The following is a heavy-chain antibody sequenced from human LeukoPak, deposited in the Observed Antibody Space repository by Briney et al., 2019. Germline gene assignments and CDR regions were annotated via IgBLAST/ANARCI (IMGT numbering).Heavy chain of an antibody. V-gene: IGHV3-53*01. CDR1: GFTVSSNY. J-gene: IGHJ4*02. D-gene: IGHD2-15*01. CDR3: ARAPCSGYTCSHDF. CDR2: IFNDGTT. Sequence: GGSLRLSCAASGFTVSSNYMSWVRQAPGKGLEWASVIFNDGTTYYADSVKGRFTISRDNSKNTIYLQMNSLRVDDMAVYYCARAPCSGYTCSHDFWGQGTLVTVSS.